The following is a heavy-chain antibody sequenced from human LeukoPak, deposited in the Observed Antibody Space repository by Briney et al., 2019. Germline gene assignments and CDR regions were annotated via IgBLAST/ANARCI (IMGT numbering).Heavy chain of an antibody. V-gene: IGHV4-59*01. CDR3: ARAGGDYAFDY. CDR1: GGSISSYY. Sequence: SETLSLTCTVSGGSISSYYWSWIRQPPGKGLEWIGYIYYSGSTNYNPSFKSRVTISVDTSKNQFSLKLSSVTAADTAVYYCARAGGDYAFDYWGQGTLVTVSS. D-gene: IGHD4-17*01. CDR2: IYYSGST. J-gene: IGHJ4*02.